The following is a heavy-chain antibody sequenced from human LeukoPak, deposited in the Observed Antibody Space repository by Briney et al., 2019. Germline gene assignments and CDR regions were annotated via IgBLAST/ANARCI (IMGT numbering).Heavy chain of an antibody. CDR1: GFNFDNYY. Sequence: GGSLRLSCVGSGFNFDNYYMSWVRQAPGKGLEWAADIRHDGSDVYNVDSVKGRFTISRDNSKNTLYLQMNSLRAEDTAVYYCARVNRGDAFDIWGQGTLVTVSS. CDR3: ARVNRGDAFDI. D-gene: IGHD3-16*02. CDR2: IRHDGSDV. V-gene: IGHV3-7*02. J-gene: IGHJ3*02.